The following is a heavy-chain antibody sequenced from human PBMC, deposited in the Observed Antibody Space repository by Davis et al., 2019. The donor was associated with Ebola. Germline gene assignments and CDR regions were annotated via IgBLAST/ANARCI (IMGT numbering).Heavy chain of an antibody. CDR2: IYYSGST. V-gene: IGHV4-59*01. CDR1: GGSISSYY. J-gene: IGHJ4*02. CDR3: ARPRGITVVRGEFVY. Sequence: MPSETLSLTCTVSGGSISSYYWSWIRQPPGKGLEWIGYIYYSGSTNYNPSLKSRVTISVDTSKNQFSLKLSSVTAADTAVYYCARPRGITVVRGEFVYWGQGILVTVSS. D-gene: IGHD3-10*01.